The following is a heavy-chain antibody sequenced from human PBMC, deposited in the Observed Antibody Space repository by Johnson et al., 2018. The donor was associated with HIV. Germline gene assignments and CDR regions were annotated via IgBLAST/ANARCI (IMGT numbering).Heavy chain of an antibody. J-gene: IGHJ3*02. CDR2: ISYDGSNK. V-gene: IGHV3-30*04. CDR3: ARAHDAFDS. Sequence: QVQLVESGGGVVQPGRSLRLSCAASGFTFSSYAMHWVRQAPGKGLEWVAVISYDGSNKYYADSVKGRFTIYRDNSKNTLYLQMNSLRAEDTAVYYCARAHDAFDSWGQGTMVTVSS. CDR1: GFTFSSYA.